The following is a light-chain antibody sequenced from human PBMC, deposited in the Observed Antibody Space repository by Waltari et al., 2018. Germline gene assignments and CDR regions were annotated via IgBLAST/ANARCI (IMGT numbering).Light chain of an antibody. CDR1: SAEIGIYNY. J-gene: IGLJ2*01. V-gene: IGLV2-14*03. CDR2: DVT. CDR3: SSHTTTSTLV. Sequence: QSALTQPAAMSGSPGQSITMSCTGTSAEIGIYNYVYWYQHHPGEAPKLIIFDVTKRPSGISDRFSGSKSGNTASLTISGLQTEDEGHYYCSSHTTTSTLVFGGGTKLTVL.